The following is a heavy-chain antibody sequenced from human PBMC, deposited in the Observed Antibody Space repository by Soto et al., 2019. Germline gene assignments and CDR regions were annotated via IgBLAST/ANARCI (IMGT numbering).Heavy chain of an antibody. CDR2: ISGSGGST. J-gene: IGHJ5*02. D-gene: IGHD6-13*01. CDR1: GSTFGNSA. V-gene: IGHV3-23*01. Sequence: EVQLLESGGGLVQPGGSLRLSCAASGSTFGNSAMSWVRQPAGKGLEWVSSISGSGGSTYYADSVKGRFTISRDNSLNTLYLQMNSLRAYDSAVYYCAKRGHSTSWYWFDPWGQGTLVTVSS. CDR3: AKRGHSTSWYWFDP.